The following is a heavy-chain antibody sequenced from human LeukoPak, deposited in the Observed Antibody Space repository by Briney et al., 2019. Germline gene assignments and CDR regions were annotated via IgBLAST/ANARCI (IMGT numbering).Heavy chain of an antibody. D-gene: IGHD3-10*01. J-gene: IGHJ6*02. CDR3: ASHGVWFGELSSYYYYGMDV. CDR1: GFTFDDYG. V-gene: IGHV3-20*04. Sequence: SGGSLRLSCVASGFTFDDYGMSWVRQPPGKGLEWVSGINWNGGSTGYADSVKGRFTISRDNAKNSLYLQMNSLRAEDSALYYCASHGVWFGELSSYYYYGMDVWGQGTTVTVSS. CDR2: INWNGGST.